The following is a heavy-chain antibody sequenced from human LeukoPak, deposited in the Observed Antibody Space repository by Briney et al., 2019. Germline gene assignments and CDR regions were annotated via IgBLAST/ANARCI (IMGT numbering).Heavy chain of an antibody. CDR2: IICSGGST. V-gene: IGHV3-23*01. Sequence: GGSLRLSCAASGFTFSSYAMRWVRQAPGKGLEWVSAIICSGGSTYYADSVTGRFTIPRDKSKHTLHLQMNSQSAEEADVYYCAKVMSLEKPGMVGPMVTAFDSWGQGRMV. D-gene: IGHD1-26*01. CDR1: GFTFSSYA. J-gene: IGHJ3*02. CDR3: AKVMSLEKPGMVGPMVTAFDS.